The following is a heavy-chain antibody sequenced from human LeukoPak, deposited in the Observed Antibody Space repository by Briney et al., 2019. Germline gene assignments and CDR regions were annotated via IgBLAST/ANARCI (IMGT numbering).Heavy chain of an antibody. V-gene: IGHV3-7*01. Sequence: GGSLRLSCAASGFTFSNAWMSWVRQAPGKGPEWVANIKPDASEKYYVDSVEGRFTISRDNAENSLYLQMNSLRAEDTAVYYCLVSATARGGVDYWGQGTLVTVSS. CDR3: LVSATARGGVDY. CDR2: IKPDASEK. J-gene: IGHJ4*02. CDR1: GFTFSNAW. D-gene: IGHD1-1*01.